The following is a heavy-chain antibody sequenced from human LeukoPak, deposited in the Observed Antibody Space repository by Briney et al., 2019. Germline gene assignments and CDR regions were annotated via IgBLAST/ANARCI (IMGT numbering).Heavy chain of an antibody. D-gene: IGHD3-10*01. Sequence: SETLSLTCTVSGGSISSYYWSWIRQPPGKGLEWIGYIYYSGSTNYNPSLKSRVTISVDTSKNHFSLKLSSVTAADTAVYYCAATDYYGSGSYSYWGQGTLVTVSS. CDR1: GGSISSYY. J-gene: IGHJ4*02. CDR2: IYYSGST. CDR3: AATDYYGSGSYSY. V-gene: IGHV4-59*08.